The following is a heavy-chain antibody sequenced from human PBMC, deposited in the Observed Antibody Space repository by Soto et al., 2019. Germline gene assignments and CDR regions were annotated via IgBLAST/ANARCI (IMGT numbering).Heavy chain of an antibody. CDR1: GGSISSYY. Sequence: LSLTCTVSGGSISSYYWSWIRQPPGKGLEWIGYIYYSGSTNYNPSLKSRVTISVDTSKNQFSLKLSSVTAADTAVYYCASSHYYDSSGYFNWGQGTLVTVSS. V-gene: IGHV4-59*01. D-gene: IGHD3-22*01. J-gene: IGHJ4*02. CDR2: IYYSGST. CDR3: ASSHYYDSSGYFN.